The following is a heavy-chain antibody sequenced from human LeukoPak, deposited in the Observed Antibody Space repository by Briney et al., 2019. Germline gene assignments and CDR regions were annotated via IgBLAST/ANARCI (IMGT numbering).Heavy chain of an antibody. CDR3: ARGWNTTPRSGFDI. V-gene: IGHV3-74*01. Sequence: GGSLRLSCAASGNYWMHWVRQVPGKGLVWVSHINSDGSWTSYADSVKGRFTISRDNVKNTLFLQMNSLGAEDTALYYCARGWNTTPRSGFDIWGLGTMVTVSS. J-gene: IGHJ3*02. CDR2: INSDGSWT. CDR1: GNYW. D-gene: IGHD1/OR15-1a*01.